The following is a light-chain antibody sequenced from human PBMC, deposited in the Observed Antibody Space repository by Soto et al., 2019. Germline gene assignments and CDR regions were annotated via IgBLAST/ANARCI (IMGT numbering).Light chain of an antibody. V-gene: IGKV1-5*01. Sequence: DIQMTQSPSTLSASVGDRVTITCRASQSISSWLAWYQQKPGKAPKVLIYDASSLKSGVPSRFSGSGSGTEFTLTITSLQPDDFATYYCQRYNAYWAFGPGTKV. CDR2: DAS. CDR3: QRYNAYWA. CDR1: QSISSW. J-gene: IGKJ1*01.